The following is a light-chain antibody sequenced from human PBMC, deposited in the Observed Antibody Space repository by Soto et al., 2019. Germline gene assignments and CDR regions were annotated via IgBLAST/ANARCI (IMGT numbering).Light chain of an antibody. CDR1: QTIGSY. Sequence: DIQMTQSPSSLSASVGDTVTITCRASQTIGSYLSWYHQIPGKPPKLLIYAVSRLQSGVPSRFSGSGSETDFTLTISSLQPEDFATYYCQQSLNTPYSFGQGTDLYVK. CDR2: AVS. V-gene: IGKV1-39*01. CDR3: QQSLNTPYS. J-gene: IGKJ2*03.